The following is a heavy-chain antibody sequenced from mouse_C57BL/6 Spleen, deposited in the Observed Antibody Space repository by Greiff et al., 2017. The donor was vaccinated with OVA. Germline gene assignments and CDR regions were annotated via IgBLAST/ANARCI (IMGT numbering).Heavy chain of an antibody. J-gene: IGHJ3*01. D-gene: IGHD2-1*01. CDR1: GFTFSDYG. CDR2: ISSGSSTI. V-gene: IGHV5-17*01. CDR3: APIYYGNPFAY. Sequence: EVMLVESGGGLVKPGGSLKLSCAASGFTFSDYGMHWVRQAPEKGLEWVAYISSGSSTIYYADTVKGRFTISRDNAKNTLFLQMTSLRSEDTAMYYCAPIYYGNPFAYWGQGTLVTVSA.